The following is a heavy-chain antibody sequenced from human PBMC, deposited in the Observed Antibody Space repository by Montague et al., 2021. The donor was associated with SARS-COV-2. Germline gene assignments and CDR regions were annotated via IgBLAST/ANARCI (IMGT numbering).Heavy chain of an antibody. CDR1: GGSISSSNW. D-gene: IGHD3-16*01. Sequence: SETLSLTCAVSGGSISSSNWWSWVRQPPGKGLEWIGEIYHSGNTNYNPSLQSRFTISVDKSKNQFSLRLISVTAADTAVYYCARSSILGAHRFDYWGQGTLVTVSS. V-gene: IGHV4-4*02. J-gene: IGHJ4*02. CDR2: IYHSGNT. CDR3: ARSSILGAHRFDY.